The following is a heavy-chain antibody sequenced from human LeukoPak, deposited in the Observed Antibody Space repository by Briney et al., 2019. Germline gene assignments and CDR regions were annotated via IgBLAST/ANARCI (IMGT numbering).Heavy chain of an antibody. D-gene: IGHD3-10*01. CDR3: ARAGRLGNYGSGSPTDY. CDR2: MNPNSGNT. CDR1: GYTFTSYD. Sequence: ASVKFSCKASGYTFTSYDINWVRQATGQGLEWMGWMNPNSGNTGYAQKFQGRVTMTRNTSISTAYMELSSLRSEDTAVYYCARAGRLGNYGSGSPTDYWGQGTLVTVSS. J-gene: IGHJ4*02. V-gene: IGHV1-8*01.